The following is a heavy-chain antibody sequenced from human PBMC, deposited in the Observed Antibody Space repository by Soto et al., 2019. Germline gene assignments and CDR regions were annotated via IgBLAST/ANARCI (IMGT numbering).Heavy chain of an antibody. D-gene: IGHD6-13*01. CDR1: GFTFSSYA. CDR3: AKDGKIAAAGTWVKYFDY. V-gene: IGHV3-23*01. Sequence: RRLSCAASGFTFSSYAMSWVRQAPGKGLEWVSAISGSGDKTYYADSVKGRFTISRDNSKNTLYLQMNSLRAEDTAVYYCAKDGKIAAAGTWVKYFDYWGQGTLVTVSS. CDR2: ISGSGDKT. J-gene: IGHJ4*02.